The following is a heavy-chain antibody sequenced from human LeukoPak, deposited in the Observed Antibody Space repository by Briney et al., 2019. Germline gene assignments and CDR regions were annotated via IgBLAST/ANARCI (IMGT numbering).Heavy chain of an antibody. J-gene: IGHJ4*02. D-gene: IGHD3-22*01. CDR3: ARHSLRDSSGYYFGAVYYFDY. CDR1: GGSISSSSYY. CDR2: IYYSGST. Sequence: SETLSHTCTVSGGSISSSSYYWGWIRQPPGKGLEWIGSIYYSGSTYYNPSLKSRVTISVDTSKNQFSLKLSSVTAADTAVYYCARHSLRDSSGYYFGAVYYFDYWGQGTLVTVSS. V-gene: IGHV4-39*01.